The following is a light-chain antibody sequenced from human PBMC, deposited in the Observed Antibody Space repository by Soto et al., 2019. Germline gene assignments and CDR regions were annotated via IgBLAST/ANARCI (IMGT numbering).Light chain of an antibody. CDR2: SND. CDR1: SSNIGSNT. Sequence: QSVLTQPPSASGTPGQRVTISCSGSSSNIGSNTVNWYQQLPGTAPKLLISSNDQRPSGVPDRFSGSKSVTAASLAISGLQSDDESDYYCAAWDDSLHAVVFGGGTKLTVL. CDR3: AAWDDSLHAVV. V-gene: IGLV1-44*01. J-gene: IGLJ2*01.